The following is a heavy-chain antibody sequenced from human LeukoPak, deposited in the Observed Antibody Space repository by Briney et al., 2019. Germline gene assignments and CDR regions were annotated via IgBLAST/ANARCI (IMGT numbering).Heavy chain of an antibody. CDR3: APHSSIVILDY. V-gene: IGHV3-15*01. D-gene: IGHD1-26*01. CDR2: IKSKADGGTA. CDR1: GLPFSIIW. Sequence: GGSLRLSCAASGLPFSIIWMSWVRQAPGKGLEWVGRIKSKADGGTADYTAPVKGRFSISRDDSKNTVYLEMNSLETDDTAIYYCAPHSSIVILDYWGQGALVTVSS. J-gene: IGHJ4*02.